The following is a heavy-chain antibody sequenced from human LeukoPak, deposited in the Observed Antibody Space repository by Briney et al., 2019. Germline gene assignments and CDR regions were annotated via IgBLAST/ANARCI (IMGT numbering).Heavy chain of an antibody. J-gene: IGHJ6*03. CDR3: ARNRRLGRYYYYYYMDV. CDR2: IYYSGST. Sequence: SETLSLTCTVSGGSISSYYWSWIRQPPGKGLEWIGYIYYSGSTNYNPSLKSRVTISVDTSKNQFSLKLSSVTAADTAVYYCARNRRLGRYYYYYYMDVWGKGTTVTISS. CDR1: GGSISSYY. V-gene: IGHV4-59*01. D-gene: IGHD3-16*01.